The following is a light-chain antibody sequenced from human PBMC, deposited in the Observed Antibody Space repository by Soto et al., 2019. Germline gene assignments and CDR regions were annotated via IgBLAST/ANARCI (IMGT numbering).Light chain of an antibody. V-gene: IGKV3-20*01. CDR1: QSSNSNY. Sequence: IVLTQSPGTLSLSPGEGAILSCRASQSSNSNYLAWYQQKPGQAPRLLIFGASNRASDIPNRFSGTGSGTDFTLTISRLEPEDFGVYYCQQYGNSPPYTFGQGTKLEIK. J-gene: IGKJ2*01. CDR2: GAS. CDR3: QQYGNSPPYT.